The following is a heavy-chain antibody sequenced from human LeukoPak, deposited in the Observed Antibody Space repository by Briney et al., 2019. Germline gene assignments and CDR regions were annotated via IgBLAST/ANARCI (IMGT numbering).Heavy chain of an antibody. CDR2: INPRDGGT. Sequence: ASVKVSCKGSGYTFTDYYLHWVRQAPGQGLEWVGYINPRDGGTSSPPNFRGRVTMTTGASSSTVYMELSRLTSDDTAIYYCAREGNGLLSKDLDYWGQGTLVTVSS. D-gene: IGHD2-15*01. CDR3: AREGNGLLSKDLDY. CDR1: GYTFTDYY. V-gene: IGHV1-2*02. J-gene: IGHJ4*02.